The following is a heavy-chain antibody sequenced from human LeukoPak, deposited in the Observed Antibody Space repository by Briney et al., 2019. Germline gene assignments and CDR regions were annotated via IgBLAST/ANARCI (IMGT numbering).Heavy chain of an antibody. D-gene: IGHD6-19*01. V-gene: IGHV3-43*01. J-gene: IGHJ4*02. CDR1: GFTFDDYT. CDR3: AKEDSGLPSAVAGRYFDY. CDR2: ISWDGGST. Sequence: GGSLRLSCAASGFTFDDYTMHWFRQAPGKGLEWVSLISWDGGSTYYADSVKGRFTISRDNSKNSLYLQMNSLRTEDTALYYCAKEDSGLPSAVAGRYFDYWGQGTLVTVSS.